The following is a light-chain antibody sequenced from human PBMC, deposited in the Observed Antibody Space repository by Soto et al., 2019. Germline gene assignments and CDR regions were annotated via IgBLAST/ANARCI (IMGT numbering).Light chain of an antibody. Sequence: QYALTQPASVSGSPGQSITISCTGTSSDVGGYNYVSWYQQHPGKAPKLTIYEVSNRPSGVSDRFSGSKSGNTASLTISGLQAEDEADYYCSSYTSINTWVFGGGTKLTVL. J-gene: IGLJ3*02. CDR1: SSDVGGYNY. CDR3: SSYTSINTWV. CDR2: EVS. V-gene: IGLV2-14*01.